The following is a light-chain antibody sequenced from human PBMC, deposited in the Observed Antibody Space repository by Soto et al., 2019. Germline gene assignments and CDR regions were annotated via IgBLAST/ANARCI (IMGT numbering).Light chain of an antibody. J-gene: IGLJ1*01. CDR3: TSFAPGRIYV. CDR1: SSDVGKYDY. Sequence: QSVLTQPPSASGSPGQSVTISCTGTSSDVGKYDYVSWFQHHPGKAPKLIIYEVSKRPSGVPDRFSGSKSGSTASLTISGLQAEDEGDYYCTSFAPGRIYVFGSGTKVTVL. CDR2: EVS. V-gene: IGLV2-8*01.